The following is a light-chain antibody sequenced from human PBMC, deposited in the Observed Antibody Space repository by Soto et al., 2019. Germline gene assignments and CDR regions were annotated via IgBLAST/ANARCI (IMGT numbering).Light chain of an antibody. CDR3: QQRSNWPPIT. CDR2: DAS. J-gene: IGKJ5*01. CDR1: QSITSTY. Sequence: EVVMTQSPATLSVSPGERATLSCRASQSITSTYLAWYQQKPGQAPRLLIYDASNRATGIPARFSGSGSGTDFTLTISRLEPEDAAVYYCQQRSNWPPITFGQGTRLE. V-gene: IGKV3D-20*02.